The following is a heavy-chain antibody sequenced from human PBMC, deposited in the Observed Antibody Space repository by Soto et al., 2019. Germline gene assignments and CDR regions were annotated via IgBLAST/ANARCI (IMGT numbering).Heavy chain of an antibody. CDR3: ARAPYFGSGTYYYYALDV. CDR1: GLTFSDHY. D-gene: IGHD3-10*01. Sequence: QVQLVESGGGLVKPGGSLRLSCAASGLTFSDHYITWIRQAPGKRLEWISYISSSAGTIYYADSGKGRFTISRDNAKNSLYLQMTNLRAEDTAVYYCARAPYFGSGTYYYYALDVWGQGTTVTVSS. CDR2: ISSSAGTI. V-gene: IGHV3-11*01. J-gene: IGHJ6*02.